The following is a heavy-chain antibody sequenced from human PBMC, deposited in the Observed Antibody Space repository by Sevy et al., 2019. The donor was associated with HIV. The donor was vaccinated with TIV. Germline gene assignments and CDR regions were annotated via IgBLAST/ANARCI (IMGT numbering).Heavy chain of an antibody. CDR1: GASISNTAYY. D-gene: IGHD2-8*01. Sequence: SETLSLTCIVSGASISNTAYYWGWIRQSPGKGLEWIASIRHGGYTFYNPSLKSRVTISADTSKNQFSLKLTSVSAADTSIYYCVGPKLTYTNGWHYFNYWGQGTVVTVSS. CDR3: VGPKLTYTNGWHYFNY. V-gene: IGHV4-39*01. J-gene: IGHJ4*02. CDR2: IRHGGYT.